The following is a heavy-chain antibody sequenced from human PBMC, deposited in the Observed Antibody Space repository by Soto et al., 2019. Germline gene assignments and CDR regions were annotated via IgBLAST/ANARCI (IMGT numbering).Heavy chain of an antibody. D-gene: IGHD3-3*01. J-gene: IGHJ1*01. V-gene: IGHV3-66*01. CDR2: IYSGGST. CDR1: GFTVSSNY. Sequence: GGSLRLSCAASGFTVSSNYMSWGRQAPGKGLEWVSVIYSGGSTYYSDSVKGRFTISRDNSKNTLYLQMNSLRADDAAVYYCASRSLEGPDFWSGYFFWGQGTLVTVSS. CDR3: ASRSLEGPDFWSGYFF.